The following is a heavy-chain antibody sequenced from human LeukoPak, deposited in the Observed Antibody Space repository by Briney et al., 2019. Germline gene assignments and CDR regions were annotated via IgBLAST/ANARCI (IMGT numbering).Heavy chain of an antibody. CDR1: GGSISSYY. V-gene: IGHV4-59*01. CDR3: ARGELVFDY. CDR2: IYYSGST. J-gene: IGHJ4*02. D-gene: IGHD1-26*01. Sequence: SETLSLTCTVSGGSISSYYWSWIRQPPGKGLEWIGYIYYSGSTNYNPSLKSRVTISVDTSKNQFSLKLSSVTAADTAVYYCARGELVFDYWGQGTLVTVSS.